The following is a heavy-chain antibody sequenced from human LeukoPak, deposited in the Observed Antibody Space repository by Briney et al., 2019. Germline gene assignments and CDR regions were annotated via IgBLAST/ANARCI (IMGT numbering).Heavy chain of an antibody. Sequence: PSETLSLTCTVSGRSISSYYWGWIRQPPGKGLEWIGYIFHSGSTNSNPSPKSRVTMSVDTSKNQFSLKLSSVTAADTAVYYCARGKVVAGTPGQNSWDSWGQGTLVTVSS. J-gene: IGHJ4*02. CDR3: ARGKVVAGTPGQNSWDS. CDR2: IFHSGST. D-gene: IGHD6-19*01. CDR1: GRSISSYY. V-gene: IGHV4-59*12.